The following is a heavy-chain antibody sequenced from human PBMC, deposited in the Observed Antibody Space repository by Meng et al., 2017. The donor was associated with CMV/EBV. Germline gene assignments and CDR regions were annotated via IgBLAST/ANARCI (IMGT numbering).Heavy chain of an antibody. D-gene: IGHD2-2*01. Sequence: SCAASGFTFSSYAMHWVRQAPGKGLEWVAVISYDGSNKYYADSVKGRFTISRDNSKNTLYLQMNSLRAEDTAVYYCARDSYCSSTSCYYHDGMDVWGQGTTVTVSS. CDR3: ARDSYCSSTSCYYHDGMDV. J-gene: IGHJ6*02. V-gene: IGHV3-30-3*01. CDR2: ISYDGSNK. CDR1: GFTFSSYA.